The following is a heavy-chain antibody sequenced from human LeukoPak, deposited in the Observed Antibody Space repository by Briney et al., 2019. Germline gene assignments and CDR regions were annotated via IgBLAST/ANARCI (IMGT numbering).Heavy chain of an antibody. J-gene: IGHJ4*02. CDR2: ICGSGGCT. CDR1: GFTFNTYA. D-gene: IGHD6-19*01. Sequence: GGSLRLSCEASGFTFNTYAIYWVRQAPGEGLEWVSGICGSGGCTYYADSVKGRFTISRDNSKNTVYLQMNSLTADDTAVYYCAKTTVGYSSGRYPGWPADCWGQGTLVTVSS. V-gene: IGHV3-23*01. CDR3: AKTTVGYSSGRYPGWPADC.